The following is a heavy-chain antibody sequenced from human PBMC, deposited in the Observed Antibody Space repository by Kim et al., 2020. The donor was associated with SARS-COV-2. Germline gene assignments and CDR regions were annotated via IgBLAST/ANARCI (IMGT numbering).Heavy chain of an antibody. V-gene: IGHV3-74*01. CDR1: GFTFSSYW. J-gene: IGHJ6*02. Sequence: GGSLRLSCAASGFTFSSYWMHWVRQAPGKGLVWVSRINSDGSSTSYADSVKGRFTISRDNAKNTLYLQMNSLRAEDTAVYYCARGIQQGAARPYGMDVWGQGTTVTVSS. CDR3: ARGIQQGAARPYGMDV. D-gene: IGHD6-6*01. CDR2: INSDGSST.